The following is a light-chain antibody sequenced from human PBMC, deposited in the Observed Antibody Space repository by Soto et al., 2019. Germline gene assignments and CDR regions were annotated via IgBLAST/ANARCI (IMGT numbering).Light chain of an antibody. V-gene: IGLV1-47*01. Sequence: QSVLTQPPSVSGTPGQRVTISCSGSNSNVEANDVHWYQQVPGTAPKLLIYRNNQRPSGVPDRVFAFKSGASAFLSISGLRSEDEADYYCSVWDDILTGPVFGGGTQLTVL. CDR3: SVWDDILTGPV. CDR1: NSNVEAND. J-gene: IGLJ7*01. CDR2: RNN.